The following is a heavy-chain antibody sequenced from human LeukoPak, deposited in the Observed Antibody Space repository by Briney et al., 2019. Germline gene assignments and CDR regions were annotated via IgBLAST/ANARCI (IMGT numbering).Heavy chain of an antibody. V-gene: IGHV4-59*01. J-gene: IGHJ4*02. CDR2: IYYSGST. CDR1: GGSISSYY. Sequence: SETLSLTCTVSGGSISSYYWSWIRQPPGKGLEWIGYIYYSGSTNYNPSLKSRVTISVDTSKNQFSLKLSSVTAADTAMYYCARTLSEYSSSSLGYWGQGTLVTVSS. CDR3: ARTLSEYSSSSLGY. D-gene: IGHD6-6*01.